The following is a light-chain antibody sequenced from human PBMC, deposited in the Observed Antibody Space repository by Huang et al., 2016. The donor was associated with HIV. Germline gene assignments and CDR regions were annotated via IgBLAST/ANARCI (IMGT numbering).Light chain of an antibody. CDR3: QQYYSTPSLT. V-gene: IGKV1-NL1*01. CDR1: QGFSNS. J-gene: IGKJ4*01. CDR2: AAS. Sequence: DIQMTQSPSPLSASVGDRVTITCRASQGFSNSLAWYQQKPGKAPKLLLYAASRWESGVTSRVSGSGSGTDYTRTVSSLQPEDFATYYWQQYYSTPSLTFGGGTKVEIK.